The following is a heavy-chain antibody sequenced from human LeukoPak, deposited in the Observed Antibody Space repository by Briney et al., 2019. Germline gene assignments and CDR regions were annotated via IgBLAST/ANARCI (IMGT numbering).Heavy chain of an antibody. CDR2: ISYDGSNK. V-gene: IGHV3-30-3*01. Sequence: GGSLRLSWAASGFTFSSYAIHGVRQPPGKGLEWVAVISYDGSNKYYADSVKGRFTISRDNSKNTLYLQMNSLRAEDTAVYYCARETGSAVGSTDFDYWGQGTLVTVSS. J-gene: IGHJ4*02. CDR1: GFTFSSYA. D-gene: IGHD4-17*01. CDR3: ARETGSAVGSTDFDY.